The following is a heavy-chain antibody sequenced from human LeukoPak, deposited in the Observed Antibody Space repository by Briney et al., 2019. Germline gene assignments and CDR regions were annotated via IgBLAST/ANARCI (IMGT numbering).Heavy chain of an antibody. D-gene: IGHD5-18*01. J-gene: IGHJ4*02. CDR3: ARANGYGLLDY. CDR1: GGSISSSTYY. CDR2: IFYSGNT. V-gene: IGHV4-39*07. Sequence: ETLSLTCTVSGGSISSSTYYGGWIRQPPGKGLEWIGSIFYSGNTYYNPSLKSRVTISIDTSKNQFSLKLSSVTAADTAVYYCARANGYGLLDYWGQGTLVTVSS.